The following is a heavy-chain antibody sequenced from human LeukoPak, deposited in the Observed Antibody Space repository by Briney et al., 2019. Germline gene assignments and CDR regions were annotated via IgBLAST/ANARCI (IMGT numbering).Heavy chain of an antibody. CDR3: ARAALYFDSSAYSYYFDY. J-gene: IGHJ4*02. Sequence: SETLSLTCAVYGGSFSGYYWSWIRQPPGKGLEWIGEINHSGSTNYTPSLKSRVTISGDTSKNQFSLKLSSVTAADTAVYFCARAALYFDSSAYSYYFDYWGQGTLVTVSS. V-gene: IGHV4-34*01. D-gene: IGHD3-22*01. CDR1: GGSFSGYY. CDR2: INHSGST.